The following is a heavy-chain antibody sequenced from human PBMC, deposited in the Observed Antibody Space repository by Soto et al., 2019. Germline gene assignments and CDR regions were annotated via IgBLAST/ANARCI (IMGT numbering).Heavy chain of an antibody. J-gene: IGHJ4*02. CDR3: ARRYGASFDY. CDR1: GGAISSYY. CDR2: IYDSGST. Sequence: QVQLQESGPGLVKPSETLSLTCTVSGGAISSYYWSWIRQPPGKGLEWIGYIYDSGSTNYNPSLKSRVPISVDTSKNQFSLKLSSVTAADTAVYYCARRYGASFDYWCQGTLVTVSS. V-gene: IGHV4-59*01. D-gene: IGHD4-17*01.